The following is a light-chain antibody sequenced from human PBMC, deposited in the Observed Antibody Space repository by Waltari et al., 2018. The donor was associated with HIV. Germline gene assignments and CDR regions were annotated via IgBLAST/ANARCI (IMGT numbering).Light chain of an antibody. V-gene: IGKV3-20*01. CDR3: QQYGNSPPYT. CDR2: GAS. Sequence: EIVLTQSPGTLSLSPGERATLSCRASQSVSSGYSAWYQRKPGQAPRVLIYGASSRATGIPERFSGSGSGTDFTLTISRLEPEDFAVYYCQQYGNSPPYTFGQGTKLEIK. CDR1: QSVSSGY. J-gene: IGKJ2*01.